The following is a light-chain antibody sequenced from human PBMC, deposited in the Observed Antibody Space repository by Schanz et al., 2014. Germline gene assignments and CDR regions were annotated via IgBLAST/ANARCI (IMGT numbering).Light chain of an antibody. Sequence: EIVLTQSPATLSLSPGERATLSCRASQSVSSNLAWYQQKPGQAPRLLIYDASNRATGIPARFSGSGSGTDFTLTISSLEPEDFAVYYCQQFNNWPVTFGGGTKVEIK. V-gene: IGKV3-11*01. J-gene: IGKJ4*01. CDR1: QSVSSN. CDR2: DAS. CDR3: QQFNNWPVT.